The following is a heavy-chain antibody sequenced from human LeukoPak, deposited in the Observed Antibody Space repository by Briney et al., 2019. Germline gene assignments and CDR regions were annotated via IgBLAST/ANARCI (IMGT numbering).Heavy chain of an antibody. CDR2: IKQDGSKK. D-gene: IGHD5-24*01. V-gene: IGHV3-7*04. CDR3: TRVGYIDEGIDY. CDR1: GFPFSSYW. Sequence: PGGSLRLSCVASGFPFSSYWMTWVRHAPGKGLEWVANIKQDGSKKSYVDSVKGRFTISRDNAKNSLYLQMNSRRAEDTAIYYCTRVGYIDEGIDYWGQGTLVTVSS. J-gene: IGHJ4*02.